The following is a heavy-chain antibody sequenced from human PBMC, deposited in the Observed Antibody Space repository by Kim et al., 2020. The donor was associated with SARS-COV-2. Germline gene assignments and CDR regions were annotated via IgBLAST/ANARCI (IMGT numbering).Heavy chain of an antibody. J-gene: IGHJ5*02. CDR1: GFTFSSYW. CDR3: ARDLSGSSGVDWFDP. CDR2: IKQDGSEK. V-gene: IGHV3-7*01. D-gene: IGHD1-26*01. Sequence: GGSLRLSCAASGFTFSSYWMSWVRQAPGKGLEWVANIKQDGSEKYYVDSVKGRFTISRDNAKNSLYLQMNSLRAEDTAVYYCARDLSGSSGVDWFDPWGQGTLVTVSS.